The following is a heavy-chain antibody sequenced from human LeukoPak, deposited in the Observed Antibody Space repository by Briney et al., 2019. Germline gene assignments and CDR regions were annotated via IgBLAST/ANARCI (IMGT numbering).Heavy chain of an antibody. V-gene: IGHV1-18*01. Sequence: GASVKVSCKASGYTFTSYGISWVRQAPGQGLEWMGWMSAYNGNTNYAQKLQGRVTMTTDTSTSTAYMELRSLRSDDTAVYYCARDRGEWFGESQGLDYWGQGTLGTGSS. CDR2: MSAYNGNT. CDR3: ARDRGEWFGESQGLDY. J-gene: IGHJ4*02. CDR1: GYTFTSYG. D-gene: IGHD3-10*01.